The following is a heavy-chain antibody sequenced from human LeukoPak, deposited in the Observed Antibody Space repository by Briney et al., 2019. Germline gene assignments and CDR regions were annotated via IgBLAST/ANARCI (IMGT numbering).Heavy chain of an antibody. CDR1: GGSISSYF. D-gene: IGHD6-13*01. CDR2: IYYSGTT. J-gene: IGHJ4*02. CDR3: ARHGGAAAAIDS. V-gene: IGHV4-39*01. Sequence: SGTLSLTCTVSGGSISSYFWGWIRQPPGKGLEWIGSIYYSGTTYYNPSLKSRITISVDTSKNQFSLKLSSVTAADTAVYYCARHGGAAAAIDSWGQGTLVTVSS.